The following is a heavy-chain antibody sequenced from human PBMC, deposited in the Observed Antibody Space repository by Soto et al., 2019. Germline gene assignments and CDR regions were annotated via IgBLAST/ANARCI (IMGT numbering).Heavy chain of an antibody. Sequence: QVQLQESGPGLVKPSQTLSLTCTVSGGSISSGGYYWSWIRQHPGKGLEWIGYIYYSGSTYYNPSLKSRVTITVDTSKNQFSLKLSSVTGADTAVYYCARRAVMVRGVIISNWFDPWGQGTLVTVSS. D-gene: IGHD3-10*01. CDR2: IYYSGST. CDR1: GGSISSGGYY. CDR3: ARRAVMVRGVIISNWFDP. V-gene: IGHV4-31*03. J-gene: IGHJ5*02.